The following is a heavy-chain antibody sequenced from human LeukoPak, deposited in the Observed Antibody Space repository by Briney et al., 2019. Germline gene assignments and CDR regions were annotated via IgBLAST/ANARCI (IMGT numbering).Heavy chain of an antibody. Sequence: GGSLRLSCAASEFTFSSYWMGWVRQAPGKGLGWVANIKEDGTEKYYVDSVNGRFTISRDNAKNSLCLQVNSLTADDTAVYYCARASPYGSGSHTYYYGMDVWGQGTTVTVSS. CDR3: ARASPYGSGSHTYYYGMDV. D-gene: IGHD3-10*01. J-gene: IGHJ6*02. CDR2: IKEDGTEK. CDR1: EFTFSSYW. V-gene: IGHV3-7*03.